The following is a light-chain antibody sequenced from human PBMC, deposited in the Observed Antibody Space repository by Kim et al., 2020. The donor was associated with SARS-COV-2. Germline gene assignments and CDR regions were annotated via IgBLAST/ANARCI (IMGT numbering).Light chain of an antibody. CDR1: QDIGNY. Sequence: DIQMTQSPSSLSASVGDRVTITCRASQDIGNYVAWYHQQPGKVPKLLISGASSLQSGVPSRFGGSGSGIHFTLTITSLQPGDVGSYYCQRYDSPPWTFGPGTKVDIK. V-gene: IGKV1-27*01. CDR3: QRYDSPPWT. J-gene: IGKJ1*01. CDR2: GAS.